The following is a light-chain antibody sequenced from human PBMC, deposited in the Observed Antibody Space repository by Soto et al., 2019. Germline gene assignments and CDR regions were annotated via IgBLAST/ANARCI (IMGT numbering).Light chain of an antibody. CDR3: AAWDDSLNGYV. V-gene: IGLV1-44*01. CDR1: SSNIGSNT. J-gene: IGLJ1*01. CDR2: SNN. Sequence: QSVLPQPPSASGTPGQRVTISCSGSSSNIGSNTVNWYQQLPGTAPQLLIYSNNQRPSGVHDRFSGSKSGTSASLAISGLQSEDEADYDCAAWDDSLNGYVFGTGTKVTVL.